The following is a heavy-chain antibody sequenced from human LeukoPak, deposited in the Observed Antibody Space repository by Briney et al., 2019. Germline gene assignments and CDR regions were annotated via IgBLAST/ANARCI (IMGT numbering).Heavy chain of an antibody. Sequence: GGSLRLSCAASGFTFSSYGMHWVRQAPGKGLEWVAVISYDGSNKYYADSVKGRFTISRDNSKNTLYLQMNSLRAEDTAVYYCAKDWAAAADFDYWGQGTLVTVSS. CDR2: ISYDGSNK. J-gene: IGHJ4*02. CDR3: AKDWAAAADFDY. V-gene: IGHV3-30*18. D-gene: IGHD6-13*01. CDR1: GFTFSSYG.